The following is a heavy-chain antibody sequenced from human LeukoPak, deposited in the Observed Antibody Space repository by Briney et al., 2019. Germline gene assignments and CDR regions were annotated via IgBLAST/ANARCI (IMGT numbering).Heavy chain of an antibody. Sequence: SETLSLTCTVSGGSISSYYWSWIRQPPGKGLEWIGYIYYSGGTNYNPSLKSRVTISVDTSKNQFSLKLSSVTAADTAVYYCARLKPGYSSSWTPALDYWGQGTLVTVSS. V-gene: IGHV4-59*08. CDR2: IYYSGGT. CDR3: ARLKPGYSSSWTPALDY. J-gene: IGHJ4*02. CDR1: GGSISSYY. D-gene: IGHD6-13*01.